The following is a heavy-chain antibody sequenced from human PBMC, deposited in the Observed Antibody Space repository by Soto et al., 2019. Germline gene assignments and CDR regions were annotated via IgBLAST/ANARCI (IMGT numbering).Heavy chain of an antibody. CDR2: ISGYNGNT. Sequence: QVQLVQSGAEVKKPGASVKVSCKASGYTFTSYYISWVRQAPGQGLEWMGWISGYNGNTNYAQKLQGRVTMTTDTAKSTPYMERRSLRSVDSAVYYCGRGGPPCLNWGQGTLVTVSS. V-gene: IGHV1-18*01. CDR1: GYTFTSYY. CDR3: GRGGPPCLN. D-gene: IGHD2-15*01. J-gene: IGHJ4*02.